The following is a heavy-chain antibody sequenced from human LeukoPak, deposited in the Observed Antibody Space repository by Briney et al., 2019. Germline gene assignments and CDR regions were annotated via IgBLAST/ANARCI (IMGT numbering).Heavy chain of an antibody. V-gene: IGHV3-7*01. Sequence: GGTLRLSCAASGFTFSSYWMSWVRQAPGKGLERVANIKQDGSEKYYVDSVKGRFTISRDNAKNSVYLQMSSLRAEDTAVYYCARDLILVPTSTYYFDSWGQGTLVTVSS. CDR3: ARDLILVPTSTYYFDS. J-gene: IGHJ4*02. CDR1: GFTFSSYW. CDR2: IKQDGSEK. D-gene: IGHD5-12*01.